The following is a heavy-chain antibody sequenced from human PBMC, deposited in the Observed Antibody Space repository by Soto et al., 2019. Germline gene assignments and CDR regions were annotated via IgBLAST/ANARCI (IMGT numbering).Heavy chain of an antibody. Sequence: GASLKISCKGSGDRFTSSWISWVRQIPGKGPEWMGRIEPSDSYTNYSPSFQGHVTISAAKSISTAYLQWSSLKASDTAMYYCHSSYDFWSGYFHGMDVWRQGTTVTVS. J-gene: IGHJ6*02. CDR1: GDRFTSSW. CDR3: HSSYDFWSGYFHGMDV. V-gene: IGHV5-10-1*01. CDR2: IEPSDSYT. D-gene: IGHD3-3*01.